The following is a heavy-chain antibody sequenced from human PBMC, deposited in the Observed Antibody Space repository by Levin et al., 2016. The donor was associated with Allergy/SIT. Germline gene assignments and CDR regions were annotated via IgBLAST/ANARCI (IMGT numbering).Heavy chain of an antibody. D-gene: IGHD5-12*01. CDR2: ISSSSSYT. V-gene: IGHV3-11*05. CDR3: ARDFSGYSGYDPLRLNY. J-gene: IGHJ4*02. Sequence: WIRQPPGKGLEWVSYISSSSSYTNYADSVKGRFTISRDNAKNSLYLQMNSLRAEDTAVYYCARDFSGYSGYDPLRLNYWGQGTLVTVSS.